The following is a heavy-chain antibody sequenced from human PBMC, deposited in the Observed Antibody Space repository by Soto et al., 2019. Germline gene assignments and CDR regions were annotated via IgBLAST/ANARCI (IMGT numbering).Heavy chain of an antibody. CDR3: ARDLYQLPHYGKRGYYFDY. D-gene: IGHD2-2*01. CDR2: IWYDGSNK. J-gene: IGHJ4*02. Sequence: GGSLRLSCAASGFTFSSYGMHWVRQAPGKGLEWVAVIWYDGSNKYYADSVKGRFTISRDNSKNTLYLQMNSLRAEDTAVYYCARDLYQLPHYGKRGYYFDYWGQGTLVTVSS. V-gene: IGHV3-33*01. CDR1: GFTFSSYG.